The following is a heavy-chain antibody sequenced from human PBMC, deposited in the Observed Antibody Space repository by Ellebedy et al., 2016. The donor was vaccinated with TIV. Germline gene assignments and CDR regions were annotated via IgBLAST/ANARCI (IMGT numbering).Heavy chain of an antibody. D-gene: IGHD1-1*01. J-gene: IGHJ6*03. V-gene: IGHV1-46*01. Sequence: ASVKVSXKASGFSFISHHFHWVRQAPGQGPEWVGIINPNGGGTTYAEKFQGRVTLTRDRSTTTYYMEMSRLRSDDTAVYYCARGARNDETTNYYSYYFMDVWGQGTTVTVSS. CDR1: GFSFISHH. CDR3: ARGARNDETTNYYSYYFMDV. CDR2: INPNGGGT.